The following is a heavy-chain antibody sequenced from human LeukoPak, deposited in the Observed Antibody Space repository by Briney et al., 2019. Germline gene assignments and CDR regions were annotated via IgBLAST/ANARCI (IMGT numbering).Heavy chain of an antibody. V-gene: IGHV3-30-3*01. D-gene: IGHD5-12*01. Sequence: GGSLRLSCAASGFTFSSYAMHWVRQAPGKGLEWVAVISYDGSNKYYADSVKGRFTISRDNSKNTLYLQMNSLRAEDTAVYYCARVRWLPVFDYWGQGTLVTVSS. J-gene: IGHJ4*02. CDR1: GFTFSSYA. CDR3: ARVRWLPVFDY. CDR2: ISYDGSNK.